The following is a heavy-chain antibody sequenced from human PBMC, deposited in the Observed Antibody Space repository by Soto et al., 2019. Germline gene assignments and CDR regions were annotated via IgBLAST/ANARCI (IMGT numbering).Heavy chain of an antibody. CDR1: GGSISSYY. CDR3: VRLGGVAASTFDS. V-gene: IGHV4-59*01. J-gene: IGHJ4*02. D-gene: IGHD6-13*01. CDR2: IFYSGST. Sequence: SETLSLTCTFAGGSISSYYWSWIRQPPGKGLEWIGYIFYSGSTNYNPYLKSRVNISVDTSKNKFSLKLSSVTAADTAVYYCVRLGGVAASTFDSWGQGTMVTAS.